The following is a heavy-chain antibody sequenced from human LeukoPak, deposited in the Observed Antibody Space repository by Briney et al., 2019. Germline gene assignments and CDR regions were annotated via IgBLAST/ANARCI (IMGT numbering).Heavy chain of an antibody. Sequence: SETLSLTCTVSGGSISSSSYYWGWIRQPPGKGLEWIGSIYYSGSTYYNPSLKGRVTISVDTSKNQFSLKLSSVTAADTAVYYCARQGMIVVVFDYWGQGTLVTVSS. CDR3: ARQGMIVVVFDY. D-gene: IGHD3-22*01. CDR2: IYYSGST. V-gene: IGHV4-39*01. J-gene: IGHJ4*02. CDR1: GGSISSSSYY.